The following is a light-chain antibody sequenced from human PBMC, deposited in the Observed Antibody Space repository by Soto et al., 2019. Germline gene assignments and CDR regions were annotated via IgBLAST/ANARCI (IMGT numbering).Light chain of an antibody. CDR3: VLYMGSGSWV. V-gene: IGLV8-61*01. CDR1: SGSVSTSYY. CDR2: STN. Sequence: QTVVTQEPSFSVSPGGTVTLTCGLSSGSVSTSYYPSWYQQTPGQAPRTLIYSTNTRSSGVPDRFSGSILVNKAALTITGAQADDESYYYCVLYMGSGSWVFGGGTKQTVL. J-gene: IGLJ3*02.